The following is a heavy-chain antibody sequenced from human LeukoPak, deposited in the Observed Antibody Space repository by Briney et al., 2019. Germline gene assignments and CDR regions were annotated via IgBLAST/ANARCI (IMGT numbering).Heavy chain of an antibody. J-gene: IGHJ5*02. CDR1: GFTFNDYA. CDR2: LSWNSGTI. D-gene: IGHD6-13*01. V-gene: IGHV3-9*01. Sequence: GGSLRLSCAASGFTFNDYAMYWVRQAPGKGLEWVSGLSWNSGTIGYADSVQGRFTISRDNAKNSLYLQMNSLRAEDTALYYCAKDISSSWYVGSLNWSDPWGQGTLVTVSS. CDR3: AKDISSSWYVGSLNWSDP.